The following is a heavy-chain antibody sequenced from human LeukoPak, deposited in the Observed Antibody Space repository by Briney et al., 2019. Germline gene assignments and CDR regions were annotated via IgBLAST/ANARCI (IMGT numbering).Heavy chain of an antibody. D-gene: IGHD2-2*01. J-gene: IGHJ4*02. CDR3: ARHTIVVVPAAIDY. Sequence: SETLSLTCTVSGGSISSSSYYWGWIRQPPGKGLEWLGSIYYSGSTYYNPSLKSRVTISVDTSKNQFSLMLGSVTAADTAVYYCARHTIVVVPAAIDYWGQGTLVTVSS. CDR1: GGSISSSSYY. V-gene: IGHV4-39*01. CDR2: IYYSGST.